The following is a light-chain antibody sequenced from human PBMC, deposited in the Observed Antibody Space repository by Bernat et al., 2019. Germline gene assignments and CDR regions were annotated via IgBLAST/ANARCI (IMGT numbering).Light chain of an antibody. J-gene: IGKJ5*01. Sequence: EIVLTQSPGTLSLSPGDRVTLSCRASQSISSSSLVWYQQRPGQAPRLLIYGASSRATGIPDRFSGSGSGTDFSLIISRLEAEDFAVYYCQHYGSSPPISFGQGTRLESK. CDR2: GAS. CDR3: QHYGSSPPIS. V-gene: IGKV3-20*01. CDR1: QSISSSS.